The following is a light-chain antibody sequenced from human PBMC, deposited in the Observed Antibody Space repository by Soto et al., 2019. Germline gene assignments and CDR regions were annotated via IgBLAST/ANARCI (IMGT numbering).Light chain of an antibody. CDR2: DVS. V-gene: IGLV2-14*01. Sequence: QSVLTQPASVSGSPGQSITISCTGTSSDVDGYNYVSWYQQHPGKAPKLMIYDVSNRPSGVSNRFSGSKSGNTASLTISGLQAEDEADYYCSSYTSSSTLDNYVFGTGTKVTVL. J-gene: IGLJ1*01. CDR1: SSDVDGYNY. CDR3: SSYTSSSTLDNYV.